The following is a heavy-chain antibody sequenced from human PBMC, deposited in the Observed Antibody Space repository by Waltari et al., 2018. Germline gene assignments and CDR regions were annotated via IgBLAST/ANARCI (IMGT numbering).Heavy chain of an antibody. CDR1: GFTFNDYG. CDR3: VREVFGSGWRESYFFDY. Sequence: EVQLVESGGGMVRPGGSLRLSCAASGFTFNDYGMSWVRQVPGKGLEWVSGINWSGARTSYADSVMGRFTVSRDNAMNSLYREMSSLRAEDTALYYCVREVFGSGWRESYFFDYWGQGTLVTVSS. V-gene: IGHV3-20*04. CDR2: INWSGART. D-gene: IGHD6-19*01. J-gene: IGHJ4*02.